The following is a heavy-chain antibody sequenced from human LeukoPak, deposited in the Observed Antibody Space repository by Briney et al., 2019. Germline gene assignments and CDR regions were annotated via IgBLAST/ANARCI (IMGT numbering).Heavy chain of an antibody. J-gene: IGHJ3*02. CDR3: AKDASVYYYDSSGYYSGRFNDAFDI. CDR2: ISYDGSNK. V-gene: IGHV3-30*18. D-gene: IGHD3-22*01. CDR1: GFTFSSYG. Sequence: GGSLRLSCAASGFTFSSYGMHWVRQAPGKGLEWVAVISYDGSNKYYADSVKGRFTISRDNSKNTLYLQMNSLRAEDTAVYYCAKDASVYYYDSSGYYSGRFNDAFDIWGQGTMVTVSS.